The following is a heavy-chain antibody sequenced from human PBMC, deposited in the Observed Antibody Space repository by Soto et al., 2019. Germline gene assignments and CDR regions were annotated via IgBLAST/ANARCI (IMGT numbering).Heavy chain of an antibody. J-gene: IGHJ4*02. CDR2: ISGSGGST. D-gene: IGHD6-13*01. Sequence: EVQLLESGGGLVQPGGSLRLSCAASGFTFSSYAMSWVRQAPGKGLEWVSAISGSGGSTYYADSVKGRFTISRDNFKTTVYLQVNSLRAEDTAVYYCAKVRRYSRSSCENWGRGTLVTVSS. V-gene: IGHV3-23*01. CDR1: GFTFSSYA. CDR3: AKVRRYSRSSCEN.